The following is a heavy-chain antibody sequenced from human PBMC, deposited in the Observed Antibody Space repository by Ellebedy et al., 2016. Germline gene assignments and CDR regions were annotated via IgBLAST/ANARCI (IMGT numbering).Heavy chain of an antibody. V-gene: IGHV4-39*07. CDR3: ARDPTWIQLWGFDY. CDR1: GDSISRSSYN. CDR2: IYYSGST. Sequence: GSLRLSCTVSGDSISRSSYNWGWIRQSPGKGLEWIGSIYYSGSTYYNPSLKRRVTISVDTSKNQFSLKLRSVTAADTAVYYCARDPTWIQLWGFDYWGQGTLVTVSS. J-gene: IGHJ4*02. D-gene: IGHD5-18*01.